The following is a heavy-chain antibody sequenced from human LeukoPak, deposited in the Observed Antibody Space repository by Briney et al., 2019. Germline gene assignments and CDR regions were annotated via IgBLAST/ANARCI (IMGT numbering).Heavy chain of an antibody. V-gene: IGHV1-69*13. Sequence: GASVKVSCKASGGTFSSYAISWVRQAPGQGLEWMGGIIPIFGTANYAQKFQGRVTITADESTSTAYMELSSLRSEDTAVYYCARAIPEQDYDFWSGPAGSFDYWGQGTLVTVSS. CDR3: ARAIPEQDYDFWSGPAGSFDY. D-gene: IGHD3-3*01. J-gene: IGHJ4*02. CDR1: GGTFSSYA. CDR2: IIPIFGTA.